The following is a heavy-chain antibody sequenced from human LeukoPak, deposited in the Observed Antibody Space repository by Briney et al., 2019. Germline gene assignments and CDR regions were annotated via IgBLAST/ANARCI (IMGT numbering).Heavy chain of an antibody. CDR1: GYSISSGYY. V-gene: IGHV4-38-2*02. D-gene: IGHD5-24*01. Sequence: NPSETLSLTCTVSGYSISSGYYWGWIRQPPGKGLERIGSIYHSGSTYYNPSLKSRVTISVDTSKNQFSLKLSSVTAADTAVYYCARAEMATIRAFDYWGQGTLVTVSS. CDR2: IYHSGST. CDR3: ARAEMATIRAFDY. J-gene: IGHJ4*02.